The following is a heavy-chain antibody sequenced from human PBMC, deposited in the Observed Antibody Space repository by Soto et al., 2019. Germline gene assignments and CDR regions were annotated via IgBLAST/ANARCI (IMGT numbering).Heavy chain of an antibody. CDR1: GFTFSSYS. D-gene: IGHD2-2*01. CDR2: ISSSSSYI. Sequence: GGSLRLSCAASGFTFSSYSMNWVRQAPGKGLEWVSSISSSSSYIYYADSVKGRFTISRDNAKNSLYLQMNSLRAEDTAVYYCARFWVTSSTSRYMDVWGKGTTVTVSS. V-gene: IGHV3-21*01. J-gene: IGHJ6*03. CDR3: ARFWVTSSTSRYMDV.